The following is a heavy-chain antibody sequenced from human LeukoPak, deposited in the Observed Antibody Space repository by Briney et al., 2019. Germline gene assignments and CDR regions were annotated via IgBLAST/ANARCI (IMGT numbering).Heavy chain of an antibody. CDR1: GYTLTGYY. D-gene: IGHD3-9*01. J-gene: IGHJ4*02. Sequence: ASVKVSCKASGYTLTGYYMHWVRQAPGQGLEWMGWINPDSGGTKYAQKFQGRVTMTRDTSMNTAYMELSSLISDDTAVYYCAKDSPVSRYFEARYYLDNWGQGTLVTVSS. V-gene: IGHV1-2*02. CDR3: AKDSPVSRYFEARYYLDN. CDR2: INPDSGGT.